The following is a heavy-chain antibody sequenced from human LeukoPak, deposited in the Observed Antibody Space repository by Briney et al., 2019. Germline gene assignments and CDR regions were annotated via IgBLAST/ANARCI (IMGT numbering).Heavy chain of an antibody. J-gene: IGHJ6*02. D-gene: IGHD3-3*01. CDR3: ARERITIFGVVPPYYYYGMDV. CDR2: IIPIFGTA. CDR1: GGTFSSYA. Sequence: GASVKVSCKASGGTFSSYAISWVRQAPGQGLEWMGGIIPIFGTANYAQKFQGRVTTTADESTSTAYMELSSLRSEDTAVYYCARERITIFGVVPPYYYYGMDVWGQGTTVTVSS. V-gene: IGHV1-69*13.